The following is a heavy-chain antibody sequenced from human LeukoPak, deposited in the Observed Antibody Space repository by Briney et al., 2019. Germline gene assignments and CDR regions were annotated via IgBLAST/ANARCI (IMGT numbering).Heavy chain of an antibody. V-gene: IGHV1-69*04. J-gene: IGHJ3*02. D-gene: IGHD6-19*01. Sequence: SVKVSCKASGGTFSSYAVSWVRQAPGQGLEWMGRIIPILGIANYAQKFQGRVTITADKSTSTAYMELSSLRSEDTAVYYCARERFEEQWLLPHDAFDIWGQGTMVTVSS. CDR2: IIPILGIA. CDR1: GGTFSSYA. CDR3: ARERFEEQWLLPHDAFDI.